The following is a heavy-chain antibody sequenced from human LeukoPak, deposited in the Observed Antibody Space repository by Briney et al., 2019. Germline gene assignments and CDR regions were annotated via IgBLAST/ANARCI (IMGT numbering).Heavy chain of an antibody. V-gene: IGHV4-38-2*01. J-gene: IGHJ4*02. CDR2: IYHSGST. Sequence: PSETLSLTCAVSGYSISSGYYWGWIRQPPGKGLEWIGSIYHSGSTYYNPSLKSRVTISVDTSKNQFSLKLSSVTAADTAVYYCALGLLWFGELSGLDYWGQGTLVTVSS. D-gene: IGHD3-10*01. CDR3: ALGLLWFGELSGLDY. CDR1: GYSISSGYY.